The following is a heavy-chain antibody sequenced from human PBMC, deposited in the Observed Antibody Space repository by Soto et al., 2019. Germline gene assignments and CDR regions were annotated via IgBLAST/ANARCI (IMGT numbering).Heavy chain of an antibody. CDR2: INPNSGGT. CDR1: GYTFTGYY. CDR3: AEGIAARQGYYYYYGMDV. J-gene: IGHJ6*02. Sequence: ASVKVSCKASGYTFTGYYMHWVRQAPGQGLEWMGWINPNSGGTNYAQKFQGRVTMTRDTSISTAYMELSRLRSDDTAVYYCAEGIAARQGYYYYYGMDVWGQGTTVTVSS. D-gene: IGHD6-6*01. V-gene: IGHV1-2*02.